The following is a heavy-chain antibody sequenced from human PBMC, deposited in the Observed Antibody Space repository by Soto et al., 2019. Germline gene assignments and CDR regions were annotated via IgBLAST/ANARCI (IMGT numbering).Heavy chain of an antibody. D-gene: IGHD3-22*01. J-gene: IGHJ4*02. Sequence: GGSLRLSCSASGFTFSSYALHWVRQAPGKGLEYVSAISSNGDSTFYADSVKGRFTISRDNSKNTLYLQMSSLIPEDTAVYYCVKASSGYYYEYWGQGTLVTVSS. CDR3: VKASSGYYYEY. V-gene: IGHV3-64D*08. CDR2: ISSNGDST. CDR1: GFTFSSYA.